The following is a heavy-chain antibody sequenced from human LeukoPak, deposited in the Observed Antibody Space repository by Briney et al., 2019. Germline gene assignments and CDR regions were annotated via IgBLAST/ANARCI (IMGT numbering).Heavy chain of an antibody. D-gene: IGHD3-22*01. CDR1: GYTFTGYY. J-gene: IGHJ4*02. CDR2: INPNSGGT. CDR3: ARTYYDSSGYPYYFDY. Sequence: ASVKVSCKASGYTFTGYYMHWVRQAPGQGLAWMGWINPNSGGTNYAQKFQGRVTMTRDTSISTACMELSRLRSDDTAVYYCARTYYDSSGYPYYFDYWGQGTLVTVSS. V-gene: IGHV1-2*02.